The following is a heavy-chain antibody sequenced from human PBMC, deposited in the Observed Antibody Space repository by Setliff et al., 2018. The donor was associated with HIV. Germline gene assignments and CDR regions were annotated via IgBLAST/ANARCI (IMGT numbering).Heavy chain of an antibody. CDR2: VFYTGSA. J-gene: IGHJ6*03. Sequence: PSETLSLTCTVSDDSFSNYYWSWIRQPPGKGLEWIGYVFYTGSATYNPSLKSRVSISVDRSTNRFSLMLHSVTAADTAVYYCARGPSGGGFYYMDVWGKGTTVTVSS. CDR1: DDSFSNYY. D-gene: IGHD2-15*01. CDR3: ARGPSGGGFYYMDV. V-gene: IGHV4-59*01.